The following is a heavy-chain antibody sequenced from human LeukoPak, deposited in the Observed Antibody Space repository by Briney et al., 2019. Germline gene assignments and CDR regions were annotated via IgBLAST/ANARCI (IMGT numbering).Heavy chain of an antibody. V-gene: IGHV3-30*02. Sequence: PGGSLRLSCAASGFMFTIYGMHWVRQAPGKGLEWVAFIRYDGSNKYYADSVKDRFIISRDNAKNSLYLQMNSLRVEDTAVYYCARARGGYGLDYWGQGTLVTVSS. CDR2: IRYDGSNK. CDR3: ARARGGYGLDY. J-gene: IGHJ4*02. CDR1: GFMFTIYG. D-gene: IGHD3-10*01.